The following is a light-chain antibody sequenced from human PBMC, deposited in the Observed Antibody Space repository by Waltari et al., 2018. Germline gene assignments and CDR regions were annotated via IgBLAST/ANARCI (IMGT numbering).Light chain of an antibody. Sequence: EIVMTQSLATLSVSPGERATLPCRARQAVRGNLTWYQQKHGQAPRLLIYGSTTRATGTPARFSGSGYGTDFTLTISSLQSEDFAVYYCQQYNNWPPVFTFGAGTKVDIK. J-gene: IGKJ3*01. CDR3: QQYNNWPPVFT. V-gene: IGKV3-15*01. CDR2: GST. CDR1: QAVRGN.